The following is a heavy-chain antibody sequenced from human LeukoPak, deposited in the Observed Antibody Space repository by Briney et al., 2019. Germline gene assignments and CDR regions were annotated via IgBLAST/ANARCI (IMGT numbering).Heavy chain of an antibody. CDR3: TTSYDSSGYYGPNWFDP. Sequence: GGSLRLSCAASGFTFSGSAMHWVRQASGKGLEWVGRIRSKANSYATAYAASVKGRFTISRDDSKNTACLQMNSLKTEDTAVYYCTTSYDSSGYYGPNWFDPWGQGTLVTVSS. J-gene: IGHJ5*02. V-gene: IGHV3-73*01. D-gene: IGHD3-22*01. CDR2: IRSKANSYAT. CDR1: GFTFSGSA.